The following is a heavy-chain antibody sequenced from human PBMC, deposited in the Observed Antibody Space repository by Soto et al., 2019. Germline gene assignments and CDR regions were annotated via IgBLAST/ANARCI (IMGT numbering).Heavy chain of an antibody. D-gene: IGHD6-13*01. CDR1: VFTFSSYG. J-gene: IGHJ3*01. Sequence: PGWSLRLSCASSVFTFSSYGMHWVRQAPGKGLEWVAVIWYDGSNKYYADSVKGRFTISRDNSKNTLYLQMNSLRADDTAIYYCAREGLDTAGFFDVWGQGTMVTVSS. V-gene: IGHV3-33*01. CDR2: IWYDGSNK. CDR3: AREGLDTAGFFDV.